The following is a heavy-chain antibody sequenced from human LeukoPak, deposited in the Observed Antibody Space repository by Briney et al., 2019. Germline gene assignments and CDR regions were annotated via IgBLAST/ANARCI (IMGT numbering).Heavy chain of an antibody. V-gene: IGHV1-69*01. D-gene: IGHD2-2*02. CDR2: IIPIFGTA. CDR1: GGTLSSYA. Sequence: GSSVKVSCKASGGTLSSYAISWVRQAPGQGLEWMGGIIPIFGTANYAQKFQGRVTITADESTSTAYMELSSLRSEDTAVYYCARVAAEVVGVPGAIGFGWLRRDYYYMDVWGKGTTVTVSS. J-gene: IGHJ6*03. CDR3: ARVAAEVVGVPGAIGFGWLRRDYYYMDV.